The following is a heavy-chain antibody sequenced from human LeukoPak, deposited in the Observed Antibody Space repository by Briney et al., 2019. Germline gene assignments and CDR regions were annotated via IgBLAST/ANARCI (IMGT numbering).Heavy chain of an antibody. Sequence: GGSLRLSCATSGFISSDYSLHWVRQAPGKGLEWVAFIRYDGSNKYHADSVKGRFTISRDNSKNTLSLQMNSLRAEDTAVYYCANGYYYNILTGYYKDRDTNFQYWGQGTLVTVSS. J-gene: IGHJ4*02. CDR2: IRYDGSNK. CDR3: ANGYYYNILTGYYKDRDTNFQY. D-gene: IGHD3-9*01. V-gene: IGHV3-30*02. CDR1: GFISSDYS.